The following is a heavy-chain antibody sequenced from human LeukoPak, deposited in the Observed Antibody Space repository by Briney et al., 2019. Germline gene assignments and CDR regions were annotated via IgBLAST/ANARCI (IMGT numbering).Heavy chain of an antibody. Sequence: GGSLRLSCAASGFTFSSYWMSWVRQAPGKGLEWVANIKQDGSEKYYVDSVKGRFTISRDNPKNTLYLQMNSLRAEDTAVYYCAKSRSVWFPFDYWGQGTLVTVSS. V-gene: IGHV3-7*03. J-gene: IGHJ4*02. CDR1: GFTFSSYW. CDR3: AKSRSVWFPFDY. CDR2: IKQDGSEK. D-gene: IGHD3-10*01.